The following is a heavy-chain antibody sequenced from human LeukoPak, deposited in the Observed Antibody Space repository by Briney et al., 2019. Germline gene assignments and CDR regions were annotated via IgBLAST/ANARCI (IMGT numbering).Heavy chain of an antibody. CDR2: INPNSGGT. J-gene: IGHJ4*02. CDR3: ARAPDFWSGYCDY. CDR1: GYTFTGYY. Sequence: GASVKVSCKASGYTFTGYYMHWVRQAPGQGLEWMGWINPNSGGTNYAQKFQGRVTMTRDTSISTAYMELSRLRSDDTAVYYCARAPDFWSGYCDYWGQGTLVTVSP. D-gene: IGHD3-3*01. V-gene: IGHV1-2*02.